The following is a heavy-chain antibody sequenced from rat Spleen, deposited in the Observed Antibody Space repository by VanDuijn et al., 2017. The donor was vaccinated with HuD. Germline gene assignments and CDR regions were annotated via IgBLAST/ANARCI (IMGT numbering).Heavy chain of an antibody. V-gene: IGHV5-22*01. J-gene: IGHJ2*01. CDR3: VRFYDGYYHRFDY. CDR1: GFTFSNSY. CDR2: ISYEGSST. Sequence: EVQLVESGGGLVQPGRSLKLSCAASGFTFSNSYMAWVRQAPTKGLEWVAYISYEGSSTYYGDSVKGRFTISRDNAKSTLYLQMNSLRSEDTATYYCVRFYDGYYHRFDYWGQGVMVTVSS. D-gene: IGHD1-12*03.